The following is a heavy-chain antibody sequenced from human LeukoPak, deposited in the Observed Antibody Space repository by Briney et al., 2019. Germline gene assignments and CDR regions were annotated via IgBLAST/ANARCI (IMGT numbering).Heavy chain of an antibody. CDR3: ARLSLIVGGIDY. Sequence: SETLSLTCTVSGGSISSSSYYWDWIRQPPGKGLEWIGSVYYSGSTYYNLSLKSRLTISVDTSKNQFSLRLSSVTAADTAVYYCARLSLIVGGIDYWGQGTLVTVSS. CDR2: VYYSGST. CDR1: GGSISSSSYY. V-gene: IGHV4-39*01. D-gene: IGHD1-26*01. J-gene: IGHJ4*02.